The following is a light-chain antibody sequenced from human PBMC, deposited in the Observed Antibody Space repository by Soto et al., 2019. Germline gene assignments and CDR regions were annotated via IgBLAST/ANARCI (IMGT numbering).Light chain of an antibody. V-gene: IGLV2-14*01. Sequence: QSALTQPASVSGSPGQSITISCTGTSSDVGGYNYVSSYQQHPGKAPKLMIYDVSNRPSGVSNRFSGSKSGNTASLTISGLQAEDEADYYCSSYTSSSTQVFGTGTKLTVL. CDR2: DVS. J-gene: IGLJ1*01. CDR3: SSYTSSSTQV. CDR1: SSDVGGYNY.